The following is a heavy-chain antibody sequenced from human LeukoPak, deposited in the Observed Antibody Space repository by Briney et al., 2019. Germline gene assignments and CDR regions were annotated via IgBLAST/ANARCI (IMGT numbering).Heavy chain of an antibody. J-gene: IGHJ6*03. D-gene: IGHD5-18*01. Sequence: GGSLRLSCAASGFTFSSYSMNWVRQAPGKGLEWVSSISSSSSYIYYADSVKGRFTISRDNAKNSLYLQMNSLRAEDTAVYYCARDRSNVDTADYYMDVWGKGTTVTVSS. CDR1: GFTFSSYS. CDR2: ISSSSSYI. CDR3: ARDRSNVDTADYYMDV. V-gene: IGHV3-21*01.